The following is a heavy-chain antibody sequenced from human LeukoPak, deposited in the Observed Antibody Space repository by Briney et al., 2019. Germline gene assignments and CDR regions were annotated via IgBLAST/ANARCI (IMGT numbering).Heavy chain of an antibody. CDR2: IIPIFGTA. D-gene: IGHD2-21*02. CDR1: GGTFSSYA. J-gene: IGHJ3*02. V-gene: IGHV1-69*13. Sequence: GASVKVSCKASGGTFSSYAISWVRQAPGQGLEWMGGIIPIFGTANYAQKFRGRVTITADESTSTAYMELSSLRSEDTAVYYCARASYCGGDCSDAFDIWGQGTMVTVSS. CDR3: ARASYCGGDCSDAFDI.